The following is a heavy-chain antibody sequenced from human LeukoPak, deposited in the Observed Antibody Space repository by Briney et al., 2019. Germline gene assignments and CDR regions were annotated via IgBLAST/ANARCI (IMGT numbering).Heavy chain of an antibody. CDR1: GFIFSSYS. V-gene: IGHV3-21*01. CDR2: ISDSSKYT. Sequence: GGSLRLSCAASGFIFSSYSMNWVRQAPGKGLEWVSSISDSSKYTYYADSLKGRFTISRDNAKNSLFLQMHSLRAEDTAVYYCARVLEAAAFDYWGQGTLVTVSS. CDR3: ARVLEAAAFDY. J-gene: IGHJ4*02. D-gene: IGHD6-13*01.